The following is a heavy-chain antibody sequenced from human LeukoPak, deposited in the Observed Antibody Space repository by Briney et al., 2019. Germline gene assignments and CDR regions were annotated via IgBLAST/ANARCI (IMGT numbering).Heavy chain of an antibody. V-gene: IGHV3-21*01. J-gene: IGHJ6*02. D-gene: IGHD4-11*01. CDR3: ASYSNYYYYYGMDV. CDR1: GFTFSSYS. CDR2: ISSSSSYI. Sequence: GGSLRLSCAASGFTFSSYSMTWVRQAPGKGLEWVSSISSSSSYIYYADSVKGRFTISRDNAKNSLYLQMNSLRAEDTAVYYCASYSNYYYYYGMDVWGQGTTVTVSS.